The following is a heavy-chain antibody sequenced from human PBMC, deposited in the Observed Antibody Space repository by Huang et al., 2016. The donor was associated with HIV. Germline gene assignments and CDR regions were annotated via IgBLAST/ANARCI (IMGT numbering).Heavy chain of an antibody. CDR3: AKVPTVVTFH. CDR2: ISGSGDKT. D-gene: IGHD2-21*02. Sequence: DVQLLESGGDFVQTGGSLRLSCAASRLTFSTYAMSWVRQAPGNGLEWVSAISGSGDKTYYAASVKGRFTISRDNSKNTLFLQMNSLRAEDTAVYYCAKVPTVVTFHWGQGTLVTVSS. V-gene: IGHV3-23*01. CDR1: RLTFSTYA. J-gene: IGHJ4*02.